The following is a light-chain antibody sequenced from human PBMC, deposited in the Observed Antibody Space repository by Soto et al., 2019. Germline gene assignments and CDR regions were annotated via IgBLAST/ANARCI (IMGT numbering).Light chain of an antibody. J-gene: IGKJ2*01. Sequence: EVVLTQSPATLSLSPGERATLSCRASQSVGSYLAWYQHKPGQAPRLLIYDASNRAGGIPARFSGSGSGTDFTLTISSLEPEDFAVYYCQQRTNWPPYPLGQGTKLEIK. V-gene: IGKV3-11*01. CDR2: DAS. CDR1: QSVGSY. CDR3: QQRTNWPPYP.